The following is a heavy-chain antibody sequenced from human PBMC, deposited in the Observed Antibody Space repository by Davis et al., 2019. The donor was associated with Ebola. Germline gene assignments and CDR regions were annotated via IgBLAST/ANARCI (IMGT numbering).Heavy chain of an antibody. V-gene: IGHV1-18*01. J-gene: IGHJ6*02. Sequence: ASVKVSCKASGYRFTYYGVSWVRQAPGQGFEWMGWISGYNGNTNSAQKFQGRVRMTTDTSTGTAYMELRSLRSDDTAVYYCAREEGILVAPAAMVGLDVWGQGTTVTVSS. CDR1: GYRFTYYG. CDR2: ISGYNGNT. D-gene: IGHD2-2*01. CDR3: AREEGILVAPAAMVGLDV.